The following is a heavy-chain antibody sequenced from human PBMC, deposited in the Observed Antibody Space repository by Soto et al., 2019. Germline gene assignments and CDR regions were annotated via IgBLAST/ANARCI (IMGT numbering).Heavy chain of an antibody. CDR1: GVTFGSYA. CDR2: ISYDGSNK. V-gene: IGHV3-30-3*01. CDR3: ARDAVFYGCSGYYYIPSF. D-gene: IGHD3-22*01. Sequence: GRSPRLSCAASGVTFGSYAMHWVGQAPGKGLEWVAVISYDGSNKYYADSVKGRFTISRDNSKNTLYLQMNSLRAEDTAVYYCARDAVFYGCSGYYYIPSFCGQGTPVTVSS. J-gene: IGHJ4*02.